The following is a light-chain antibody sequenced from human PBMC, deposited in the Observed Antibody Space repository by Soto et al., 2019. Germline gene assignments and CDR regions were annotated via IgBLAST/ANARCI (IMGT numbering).Light chain of an antibody. CDR1: QDISNY. V-gene: IGKV1-33*01. J-gene: IGKJ2*01. CDR3: QQYDNLPPYT. Sequence: DIQMTQSPSSLSASVGDRVTITCQASQDISNYLNWYQQKPGKAPKLLIYDASNLETGVPSRFWGSGAGTDFTFTISSLQPEDIATYYCQQYDNLPPYTFGQGTKLEIK. CDR2: DAS.